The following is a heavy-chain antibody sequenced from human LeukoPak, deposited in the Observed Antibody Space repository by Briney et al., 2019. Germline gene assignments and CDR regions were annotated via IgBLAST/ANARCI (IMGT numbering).Heavy chain of an antibody. CDR1: GFTFSSYS. CDR2: ISSSSSYI. J-gene: IGHJ4*02. D-gene: IGHD6-19*01. V-gene: IGHV3-21*01. Sequence: GGSLRLSRAASGFTFSSYSMNWVRQAPGKGLEWVSSISSSSSYIYYADSVKGRFTISRDNAKNSLYLEMNSLRVEDTAVYYCARDGITGRPVAGLDYWGQGTLVTVSS. CDR3: ARDGITGRPVAGLDY.